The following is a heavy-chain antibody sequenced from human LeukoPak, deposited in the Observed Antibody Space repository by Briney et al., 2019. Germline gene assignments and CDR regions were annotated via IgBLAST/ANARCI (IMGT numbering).Heavy chain of an antibody. Sequence: SETLSLTCTVSGGSVSSSNYYWGWIRQPPGKGLEWIGSFYYSGSTYYNPSLKSRVTISVDTSKNQFSLKLSSVIAADTAVYYCARDAYRSIAAAGTDYWGQGTLVTVSS. CDR1: GGSVSSSNYY. D-gene: IGHD6-13*01. V-gene: IGHV4-39*07. J-gene: IGHJ4*02. CDR2: FYYSGST. CDR3: ARDAYRSIAAAGTDY.